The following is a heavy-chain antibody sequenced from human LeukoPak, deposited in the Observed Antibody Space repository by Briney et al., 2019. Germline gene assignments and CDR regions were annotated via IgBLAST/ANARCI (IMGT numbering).Heavy chain of an antibody. Sequence: ASVKVSCKASGYTFTSYYMHWVRQAPGQGLEWMGIINPSGGSTSYAQKFQGRVTMTRDTSTSTVYMELSSLRSEDTAVYYCARATLYSTGGGSSGWYRPPTYYFDYWGQGTLVTVSS. V-gene: IGHV1-46*03. J-gene: IGHJ4*02. CDR2: INPSGGST. CDR1: GYTFTSYY. D-gene: IGHD6-19*01. CDR3: ARATLYSTGGGSSGWYRPPTYYFDY.